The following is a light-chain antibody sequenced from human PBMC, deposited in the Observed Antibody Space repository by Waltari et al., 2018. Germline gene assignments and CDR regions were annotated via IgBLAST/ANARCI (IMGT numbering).Light chain of an antibody. CDR1: FSNIGAGYE. V-gene: IGLV1-40*01. CDR2: GNT. J-gene: IGLJ2*01. Sequence: QSILTQPPSVSGAPGQRVTISCTGSFSNIGAGYEIHWYQRLQGAAPKPLIPGNTHRPPGVPDRFSCSKSGTSASLAIAGLQTEDEADYFCQSYDTTLGTVIFGGGTKLTVL. CDR3: QSYDTTLGTVI.